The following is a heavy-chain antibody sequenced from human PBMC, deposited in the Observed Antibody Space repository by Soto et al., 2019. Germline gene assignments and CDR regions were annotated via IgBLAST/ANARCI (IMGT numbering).Heavy chain of an antibody. Sequence: QVQLVQSGAEVKKPGSSVKVSCKASGGTFSSYAISWVRQAPGQGLEWMGGIIPIFGTADYAQKFQGRVTITADESTSTAYMRRRSLRSEDTAVYYCASHSGSSPEGRYYYGMDVWGQGTTVTVSS. J-gene: IGHJ6*02. CDR3: ASHSGSSPEGRYYYGMDV. CDR2: IIPIFGTA. D-gene: IGHD1-26*01. V-gene: IGHV1-69*12. CDR1: GGTFSSYA.